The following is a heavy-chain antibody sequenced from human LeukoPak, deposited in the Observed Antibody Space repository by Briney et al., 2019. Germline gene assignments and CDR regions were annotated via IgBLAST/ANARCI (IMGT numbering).Heavy chain of an antibody. V-gene: IGHV4-30-4*01. D-gene: IGHD6-19*01. CDR1: GGSISSGDYY. J-gene: IGHJ3*02. CDR2: IYYSGST. Sequence: PSQTLSLTCTVSGGSISSGDYYWSWIRQPPGKGLEWIGYIYYSGSTYYNPSLKSRVTISVDTSKNQFSLKLSSVTAADTAVYYCASTKYSSGWYPPGDAFDIWGQGTMVTVSS. CDR3: ASTKYSSGWYPPGDAFDI.